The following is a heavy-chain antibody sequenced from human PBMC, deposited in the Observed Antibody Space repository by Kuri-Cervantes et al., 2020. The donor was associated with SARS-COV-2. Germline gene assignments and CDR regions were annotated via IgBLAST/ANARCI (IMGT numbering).Heavy chain of an antibody. J-gene: IGHJ4*02. CDR2: ISYDGSNK. CDR1: GFTFSRYA. CDR3: ARDRVGVHDS. Sequence: GESLKISCAASGFTFSRYAMHWVRQAPGKGLEWVAVISYDGSNKDYTASGKGRFTISRDNSQNTLYLQMKSLRTEDTALYYCARDRVGVHDSWGQATLVTVSS. D-gene: IGHD2-21*01. V-gene: IGHV3-30-3*01.